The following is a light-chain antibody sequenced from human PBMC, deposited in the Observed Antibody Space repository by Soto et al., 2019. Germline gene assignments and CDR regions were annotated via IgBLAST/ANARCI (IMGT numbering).Light chain of an antibody. J-gene: IGKJ2*01. V-gene: IGKV1-39*01. CDR2: AAS. Sequence: DIQMTQSPSSLSASVGDRVTITCRASQSISSHLNWYQQKPGKAPKLLIYAASSLQSGVPSRFSGGGSGTDFTLTISSLQPEDFATYYCQQTYGIPYTVGQGTKLEI. CDR3: QQTYGIPYT. CDR1: QSISSH.